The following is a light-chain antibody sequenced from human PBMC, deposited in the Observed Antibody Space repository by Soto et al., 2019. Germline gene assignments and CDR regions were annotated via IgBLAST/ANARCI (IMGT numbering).Light chain of an antibody. CDR1: QGITNY. V-gene: IGKV1-27*01. Sequence: DIQMTQSPSSLSASVGDRVTISCRASQGITNYLAWYQQKPGKVPKVLIYAASTLQSGLPSRFSGSGSGTNFALTISRLQPEDVATYYCQKYNSAPLTFGPGTKVDIK. J-gene: IGKJ3*01. CDR3: QKYNSAPLT. CDR2: AAS.